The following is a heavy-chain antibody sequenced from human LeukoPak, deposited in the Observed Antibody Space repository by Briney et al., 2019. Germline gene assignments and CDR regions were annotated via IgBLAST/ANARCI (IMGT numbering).Heavy chain of an antibody. Sequence: ASVTVSCKASGYTFTIYYMHWVRQAPGQGLEGMGIINPSGGSTSYAQKFQGRVTMTRDTSTSTVYMELSSLRSENTAVYYCARGQVYGSGSYYNTPFRYWGQGTLVTVSS. V-gene: IGHV1-46*01. CDR3: ARGQVYGSGSYYNTPFRY. D-gene: IGHD3-10*01. CDR1: GYTFTIYY. CDR2: INPSGGST. J-gene: IGHJ4*02.